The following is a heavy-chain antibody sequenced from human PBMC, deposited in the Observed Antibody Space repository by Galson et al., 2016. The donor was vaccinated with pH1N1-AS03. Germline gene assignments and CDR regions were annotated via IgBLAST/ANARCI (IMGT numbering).Heavy chain of an antibody. J-gene: IGHJ3*02. V-gene: IGHV1-2*06. CDR2: INPNSGGA. CDR3: ATDVVTAMGGAFDI. D-gene: IGHD2-21*02. Sequence: SVKVSCKASGYTLIGYYMHWVRQAPGQGLEWLGRINPNSGGANDVQKFQDRVTMTRDTSISTAYMELRGLTSDDTAVYYCATDVVTAMGGAFDIGGQGTKVTVSS. CDR1: GYTLIGYY.